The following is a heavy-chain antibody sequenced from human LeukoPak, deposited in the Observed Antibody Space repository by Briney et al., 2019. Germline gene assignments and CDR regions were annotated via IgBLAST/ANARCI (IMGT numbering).Heavy chain of an antibody. CDR2: ISYDGSNK. V-gene: IGHV3-30*03. D-gene: IGHD2-21*02. J-gene: IGHJ4*02. CDR1: GFTFSSYG. Sequence: GGSLRLSCAASGFTFSSYGMHWVRQAPGKGLEWVAVISYDGSNKYYADSVKGRFTISRDNSKNTLYLQMNSLRAEDTAVYYCARLIVVVTAGVDYWGQGTLVTVSS. CDR3: ARLIVVVTAGVDY.